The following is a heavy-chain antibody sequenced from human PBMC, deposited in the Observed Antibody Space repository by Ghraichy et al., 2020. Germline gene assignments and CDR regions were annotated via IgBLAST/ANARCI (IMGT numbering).Heavy chain of an antibody. J-gene: IGHJ6*02. CDR2: ISWNSGSI. CDR1: GFTFDDYA. V-gene: IGHV3-9*01. Sequence: SLNISCAASGFTFDDYAMHWVRQAPGKGLEWVSGISWNSGSIGYADSVKGRFTISRDNAKNSLYLQMNSLRAEDTALYYCAKEYCSSTSCYEVEPYYYYYGMDVWGQGTTVTVSS. D-gene: IGHD2-2*01. CDR3: AKEYCSSTSCYEVEPYYYYYGMDV.